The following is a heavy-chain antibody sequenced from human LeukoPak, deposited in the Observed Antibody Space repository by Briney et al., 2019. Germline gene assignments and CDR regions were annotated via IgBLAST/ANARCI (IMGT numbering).Heavy chain of an antibody. CDR3: ARGIRVLRFLEWKTAGGFDY. CDR1: GGSFSGYY. Sequence: SETLSLTCAVYGGSFSGYYWSWIRQPPGKGLEWIGEINHSGSTNYNPSLKSRVTISVDTSKNQFSLKLSSVTAADTAVYYCARGIRVLRFLEWKTAGGFDYWGQGTLVTVSS. D-gene: IGHD3-3*01. V-gene: IGHV4-34*01. CDR2: INHSGST. J-gene: IGHJ4*02.